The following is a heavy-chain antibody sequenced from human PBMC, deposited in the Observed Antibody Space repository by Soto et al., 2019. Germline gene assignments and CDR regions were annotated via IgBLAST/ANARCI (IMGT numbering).Heavy chain of an antibody. CDR1: GGTFSSSA. CDR2: IIPIFGTA. CDR3: ARPHGSNYSSSWDWYFDL. V-gene: IGHV1-69*06. D-gene: IGHD6-13*01. J-gene: IGHJ2*01. Sequence: QVQLVQSGAEVKKPGSSVKVSCKASGGTFSSSAISWVRQAPGQGLEWMGGIIPIFGTANYAQKFQGRVTITADKSTSTAYMERSSLRSEDTDVYYWARPHGSNYSSSWDWYFDLWGRGTLVTVSS.